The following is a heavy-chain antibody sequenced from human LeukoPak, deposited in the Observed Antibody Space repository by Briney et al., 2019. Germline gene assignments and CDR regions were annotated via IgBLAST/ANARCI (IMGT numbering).Heavy chain of an antibody. CDR2: IKQDGSEK. CDR3: VREDRSCYYY. Sequence: GGSLRLSCAASGFSFSSYWMAWVRQAPGKRLEWVASIKQDGSEKYYADSVKGRFTMSKDNSKNSIYLQMNSLRAEDTAVYYCVREDRSCYYYWGQGTLVTVCS. V-gene: IGHV3-7*03. CDR1: GFSFSSYW. J-gene: IGHJ4*02. D-gene: IGHD2-15*01.